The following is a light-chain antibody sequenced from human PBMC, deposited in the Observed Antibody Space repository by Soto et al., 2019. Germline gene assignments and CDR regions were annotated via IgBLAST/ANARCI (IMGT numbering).Light chain of an antibody. CDR1: QNINKN. V-gene: IGKV1-39*01. J-gene: IGKJ2*01. CDR3: QQSFHTPYT. CDR2: GAS. Sequence: DIPMTQSPSSLSAYVGDSVTISCRASQNINKNLNWYQQKSGKAPNLLIYGASNFQSGVTSRFRGSGSGTDFTLAITDLQPEDLATYYCQQSFHTPYTFGHGTKLDI.